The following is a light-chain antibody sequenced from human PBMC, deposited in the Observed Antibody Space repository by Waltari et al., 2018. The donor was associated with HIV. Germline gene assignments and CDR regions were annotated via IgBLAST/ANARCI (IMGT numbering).Light chain of an antibody. Sequence: QSALTQPPSASGSPGQSVTFPCTGTSSDVGRYTSVSWYQQHPGKAPKLMIYDVTQRPSGVPDRFSGSKSGNTASLTISGLRADDEADYYCCSYGGTYNVFGVGTKVTVL. CDR1: SSDVGRYTS. J-gene: IGLJ1*01. V-gene: IGLV2-11*01. CDR3: CSYGGTYNV. CDR2: DVT.